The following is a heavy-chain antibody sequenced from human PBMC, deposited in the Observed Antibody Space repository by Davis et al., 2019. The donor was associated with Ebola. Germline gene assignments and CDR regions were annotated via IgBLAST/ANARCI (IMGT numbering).Heavy chain of an antibody. V-gene: IGHV5-51*01. D-gene: IGHD6-6*01. CDR1: GYSFTSYW. CDR3: ARHSSVATREGSDY. Sequence: GESLKISCTGSGYSFTSYWIGRVRQMPGKGLEWMGIIYPGDSDTRYSPSLQGQVTISADKSTSTAYLQWSSLEASDTAIYYCARHSSVATREGSDYWGQGTLVTVSS. CDR2: IYPGDSDT. J-gene: IGHJ4*02.